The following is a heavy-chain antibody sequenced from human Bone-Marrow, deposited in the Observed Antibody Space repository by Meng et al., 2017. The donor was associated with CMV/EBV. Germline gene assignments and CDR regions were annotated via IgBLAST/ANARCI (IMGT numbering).Heavy chain of an antibody. J-gene: IGHJ5*02. D-gene: IGHD6-19*01. V-gene: IGHV3-30*02. CDR3: AKARVVGWVTSGWYFDWFDA. CDR2: VWYDGSNT. CDR1: GFPFSTYG. Sequence: GESLKISCVASGFPFSTYGMHWVRQTPGKGLEWVAVVWYDGSNTQYGDSVKGRFTISRDNSKNTMYMEMNSLRVEDTAVYYCAKARVVGWVTSGWYFDWFDAWGQGTPVTVSS.